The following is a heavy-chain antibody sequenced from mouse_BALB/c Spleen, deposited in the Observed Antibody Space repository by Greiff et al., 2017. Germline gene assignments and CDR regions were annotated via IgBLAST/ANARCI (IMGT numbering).Heavy chain of an antibody. V-gene: IGHV1-7*01. CDR1: GYTFTSYW. CDR2: INPSTGYT. J-gene: IGHJ4*01. D-gene: IGHD1-1*01. CDR3: ARCSRGYYAMDY. Sequence: VQLQQSGAELAKPGASVKMSCKASGYTFTSYWMHWVKQRPGQGLEWIGYINPSTGYTEYNQKFKDKATLTADKSSSTAYMQLSSLTSEDSAVYYCARCSRGYYAMDYWGQGTSVTVSS.